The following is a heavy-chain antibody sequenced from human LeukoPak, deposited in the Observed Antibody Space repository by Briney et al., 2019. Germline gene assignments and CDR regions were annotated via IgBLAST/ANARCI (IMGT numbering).Heavy chain of an antibody. CDR1: GFTFTNYW. J-gene: IGHJ6*02. Sequence: PGGSLRLSCAASGFTFTNYWMSWVRQAPGKGLEWVANIREDGSDKHYVESVKGRFTISRDNAKNSLYLQMNSLRAEDTAVYYCAKGASSTYSYYGMDVWGQGTTVTVSS. CDR2: IREDGSDK. V-gene: IGHV3-7*03. CDR3: AKGASSTYSYYGMDV.